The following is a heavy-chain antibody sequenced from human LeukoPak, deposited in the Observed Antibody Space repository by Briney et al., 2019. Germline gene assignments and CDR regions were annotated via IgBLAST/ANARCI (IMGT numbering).Heavy chain of an antibody. Sequence: GGTLRLSCAASGFTFSSYGMSWVRQAPGKGLEWVANIKQDGSEKYYVDSVKGRFTISRDNAKNSLYLQMNSLRAEDTAVYYCARDRTWAVAGTGAFDIWGQGTMVTVSS. CDR2: IKQDGSEK. V-gene: IGHV3-7*01. CDR1: GFTFSSYG. D-gene: IGHD6-19*01. CDR3: ARDRTWAVAGTGAFDI. J-gene: IGHJ3*02.